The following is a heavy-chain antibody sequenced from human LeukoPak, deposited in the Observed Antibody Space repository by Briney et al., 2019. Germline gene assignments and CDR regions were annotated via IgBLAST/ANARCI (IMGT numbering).Heavy chain of an antibody. CDR3: ARDPGRTVAGYTFDY. V-gene: IGHV1-69*04. D-gene: IGHD6-19*01. CDR2: IIPILGIA. Sequence: SVKVSCKASGGTFSSYAISWVRQAPGQGLEWMGRIIPILGIANYAQKLQGRVTITADKSTSTAYMELSSLRSEDTAVYYCARDPGRTVAGYTFDYWGQGTLVTVSS. J-gene: IGHJ4*02. CDR1: GGTFSSYA.